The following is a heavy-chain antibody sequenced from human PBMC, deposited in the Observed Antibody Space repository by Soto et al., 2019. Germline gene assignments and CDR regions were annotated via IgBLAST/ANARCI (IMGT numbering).Heavy chain of an antibody. Sequence: LSLTCTVSGDSISSYYWFWIRQPPGKGLEWLAYIHHSGITNYNPSLKSRLTISVDTPKDQFSLKLSSVTAADTAVYYCARGHPFDYWGQGTLVTVSS. J-gene: IGHJ4*02. CDR1: GDSISSYY. CDR3: ARGHPFDY. V-gene: IGHV4-59*01. CDR2: IHHSGIT.